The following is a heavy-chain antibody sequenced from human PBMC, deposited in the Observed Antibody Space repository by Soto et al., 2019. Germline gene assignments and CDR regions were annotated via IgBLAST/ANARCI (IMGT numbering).Heavy chain of an antibody. Sequence: QVQLQESGPGLVKPSETLSLTCTVSVSGGSVSTGVHYWSWIRQPTGKGLEWIGYIYCSGSTNYNPSLKSRATISADTSKSQFPRKLPTVTSADTAVYYCARGYYTSWDWFDRWGRGTLVTVSS. CDR2: IYCSGST. J-gene: IGHJ2*01. CDR3: ARGYYTSWDWFDR. CDR1: GGSVSTGVHY. V-gene: IGHV4-61*08. D-gene: IGHD2-2*01.